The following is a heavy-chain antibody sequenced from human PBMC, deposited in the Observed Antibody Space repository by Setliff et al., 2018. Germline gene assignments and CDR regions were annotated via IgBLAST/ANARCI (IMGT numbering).Heavy chain of an antibody. V-gene: IGHV4-39*07. CDR3: ARESGLGYGSGSYYFDY. J-gene: IGHJ4*02. Sequence: SETLSLTCTVSGGSISSSSYYWGWIRQPPGKGLEWIGSIYYSGSTYYNPSLKSRVTISVDTSKHHFSLKLSSVTAADTAVYYCARESGLGYGSGSYYFDYWGQGTLVTVSS. CDR1: GGSISSSSYY. CDR2: IYYSGST. D-gene: IGHD3-10*01.